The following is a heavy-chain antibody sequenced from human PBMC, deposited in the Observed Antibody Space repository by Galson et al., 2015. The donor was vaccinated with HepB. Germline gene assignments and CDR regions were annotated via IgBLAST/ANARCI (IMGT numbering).Heavy chain of an antibody. CDR1: GFTVSSNY. CDR3: ARGGGPHCSSTSCQYYYYHGMDV. J-gene: IGHJ6*02. D-gene: IGHD2-2*01. CDR2: IYSGGST. V-gene: IGHV3-53*01. Sequence: SLRLSCAASGFTVSSNYMSWVRQAPGKGLEWVSVIYSGGSTYYADSVKGRFTISRDNSKNTLYLQMNSLRAEDTAVYYCARGGGPHCSSTSCQYYYYHGMDVWGQGTTVTVSS.